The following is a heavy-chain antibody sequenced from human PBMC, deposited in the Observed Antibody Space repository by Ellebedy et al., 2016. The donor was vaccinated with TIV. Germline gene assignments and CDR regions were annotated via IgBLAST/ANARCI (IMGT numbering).Heavy chain of an antibody. CDR3: TKDLLRGIWGGSGRDY. J-gene: IGHJ4*02. CDR1: GFTFDDYA. V-gene: IGHV3-9*01. CDR2: ISWRGHYI. Sequence: GGSLRLXXAASGFTFDDYAMHWVRQAPGKGLEWVSGISWRGHYIGYADSVRGRFTTSRGNAKNSLYLQMNSLRIEDTAVYYCTKDLLRGIWGGSGRDYWGQGTLVTVSS. D-gene: IGHD7-27*01.